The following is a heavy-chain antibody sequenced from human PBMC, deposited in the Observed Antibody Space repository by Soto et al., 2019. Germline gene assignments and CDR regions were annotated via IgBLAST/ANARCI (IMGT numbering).Heavy chain of an antibody. CDR1: GDSVSSNSAA. CDR3: ARDLRYYDILTGYYPDYYYGMDV. Sequence: PSQTLSLTCAISGDSVSSNSAAWKWIRECPSRGLEWLGRTYYRSKWYNDYAVSVKSRITINPDTSKNQFSLQLNSVTPEDTAVYYCARDLRYYDILTGYYPDYYYGMDVWGQGTTVTVSS. CDR2: TYYRSKWYN. D-gene: IGHD3-9*01. J-gene: IGHJ6*02. V-gene: IGHV6-1*01.